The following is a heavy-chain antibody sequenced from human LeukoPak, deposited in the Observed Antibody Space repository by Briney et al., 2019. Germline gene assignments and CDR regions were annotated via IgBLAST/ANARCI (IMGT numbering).Heavy chain of an antibody. Sequence: GGSLRLSCAASGFTFSSYSMNWVRQAPGKGLEWVSSISSSSSYIYYADSVKGRFTISRDNAKNSLYLQMNSLRAEDTALYYCAKPVGSSWYDAFDIWGQGTMVTVSS. CDR3: AKPVGSSWYDAFDI. CDR1: GFTFSSYS. V-gene: IGHV3-21*04. CDR2: ISSSSSYI. J-gene: IGHJ3*02. D-gene: IGHD6-13*01.